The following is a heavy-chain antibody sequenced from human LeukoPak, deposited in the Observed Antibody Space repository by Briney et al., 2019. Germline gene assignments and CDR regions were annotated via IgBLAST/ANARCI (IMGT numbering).Heavy chain of an antibody. CDR3: ARLACSGGSCYSDADWFDP. J-gene: IGHJ5*02. CDR1: GGSFSGYY. D-gene: IGHD2-15*01. V-gene: IGHV4-34*01. Sequence: PSETLSLTCAVYGGSFSGYYWRWIRQPPGKGLEWIGEINHSGSTNYNPSLKSRVTISVDTSKNQFSLKLSSVTAADTAVYYCARLACSGGSCYSDADWFDPWGQGTLVTVSS. CDR2: INHSGST.